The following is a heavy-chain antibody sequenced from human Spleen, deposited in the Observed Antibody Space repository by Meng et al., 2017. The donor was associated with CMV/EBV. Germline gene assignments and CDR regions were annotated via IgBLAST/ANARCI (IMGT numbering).Heavy chain of an antibody. CDR1: GFTFEDYA. D-gene: IGHD3-3*01. V-gene: IGHV3-9*03. CDR2: ASWNSAII. Sequence: SLKISCAASGFTFEDYAMHWVRQPPGKGLEWVSCASWNSAIIDYADSVRGRFTVSRDNAKNSLYLQMNSLRTEDMALYYCVKDIGSGYDFWSGYSHFDYWGQGVLVTVSS. J-gene: IGHJ4*02. CDR3: VKDIGSGYDFWSGYSHFDY.